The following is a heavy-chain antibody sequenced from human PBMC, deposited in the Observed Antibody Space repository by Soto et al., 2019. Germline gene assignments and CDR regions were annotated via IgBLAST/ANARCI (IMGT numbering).Heavy chain of an antibody. V-gene: IGHV4-59*01. D-gene: IGHD4-4*01. Sequence: SETLSLTCTVSGGSISSYYWSWIRQPPGKGLEWIGYIYYSGSTNYNPSLKSRVTISVDTSKNQFSLKLSSVTAADTAVYYCARDFSRTVTSQWNWFDPWGQGTLVTVSS. J-gene: IGHJ5*02. CDR1: GGSISSYY. CDR3: ARDFSRTVTSQWNWFDP. CDR2: IYYSGST.